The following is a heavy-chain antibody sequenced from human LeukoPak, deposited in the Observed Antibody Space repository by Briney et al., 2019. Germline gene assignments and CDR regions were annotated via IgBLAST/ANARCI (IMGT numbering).Heavy chain of an antibody. CDR3: ARSLGYYDSSGTRGDY. Sequence: GGSLRLSCAASGFTFSSYAIHWVRQAPGKGLEWVAVISSDGSNKYYADSVKGRFTISRDNSKNTLYLQMNGLRAEDTAVYYCARSLGYYDSSGTRGDYWGQGTLVTVSS. V-gene: IGHV3-30-3*01. D-gene: IGHD3-22*01. CDR2: ISSDGSNK. CDR1: GFTFSSYA. J-gene: IGHJ4*02.